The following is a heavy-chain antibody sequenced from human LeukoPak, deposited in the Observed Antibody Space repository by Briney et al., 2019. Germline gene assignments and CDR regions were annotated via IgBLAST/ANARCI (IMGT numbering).Heavy chain of an antibody. CDR1: GYTFSSYD. V-gene: IGHV1-18*01. J-gene: IGHJ3*02. CDR3: ARDRCSSTSCYLLAPLGSSPDAFDI. CDR2: ISTYNHKT. Sequence: ASVKVSCKASGYTFSSYDISWVRQAPGQGLEWMGWISTYNHKTNYAHNYQGRVAMTADTSTNTAYMELRSLRSDDTAVYYCARDRCSSTSCYLLAPLGSSPDAFDIWGQGTMVTVSS. D-gene: IGHD2-2*01.